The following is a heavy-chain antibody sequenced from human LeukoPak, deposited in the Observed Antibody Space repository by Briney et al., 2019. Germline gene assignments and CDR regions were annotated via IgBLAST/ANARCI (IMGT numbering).Heavy chain of an antibody. CDR2: IIPILGIA. CDR1: GGTFSSYS. J-gene: IGHJ6*02. CDR3: ARIQTPQGGMDV. Sequence: SVKLSCKASGGTFSSYSINWVRQAPGQGLEWMGRIIPILGIANYAQKFQGRVTITADKSTSTAYMELSSLRSEDTAVYYRARIQTPQGGMDVWGQGTTVTVSS. V-gene: IGHV1-69*02.